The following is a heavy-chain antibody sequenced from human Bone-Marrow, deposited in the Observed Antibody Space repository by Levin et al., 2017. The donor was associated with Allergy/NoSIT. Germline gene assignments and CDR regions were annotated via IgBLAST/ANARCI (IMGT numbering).Heavy chain of an antibody. D-gene: IGHD5-12*01. V-gene: IGHV3-30-3*01. CDR1: GFTFSSYA. CDR2: ISYDGSNK. J-gene: IGHJ3*01. Sequence: GESLKISCAASGFTFSSYAMHWVRQAPGKGLEWVAVISYDGSNKHYADSVKGRFTISRDNSESTLSLQMNSLTTEDTALYYCARRRGFVSLDKIMDAFYFWGQGTMVTVSS. CDR3: ARRRGFVSLDKIMDAFYF.